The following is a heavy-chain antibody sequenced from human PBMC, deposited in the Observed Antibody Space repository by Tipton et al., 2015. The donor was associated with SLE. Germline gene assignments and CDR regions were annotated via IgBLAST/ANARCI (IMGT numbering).Heavy chain of an antibody. CDR3: ARRHFDTSGYYRGAFDI. D-gene: IGHD3-22*01. Sequence: GLVKPSETLSLTCTVSGTSLSSYYWSWIRQSPGKGLEWLGYISYSGTIKYNPSLKSRLSMSEDPSKNQLSLNLRSVTVADTALYYCARRHFDTSGYYRGAFDIWGQGKMVTVSS. CDR1: GTSLSSYY. J-gene: IGHJ3*02. V-gene: IGHV4-59*01. CDR2: ISYSGTI.